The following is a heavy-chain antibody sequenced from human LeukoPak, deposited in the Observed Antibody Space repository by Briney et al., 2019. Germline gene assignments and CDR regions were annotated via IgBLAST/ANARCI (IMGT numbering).Heavy chain of an antibody. CDR1: GYTFTGYY. J-gene: IGHJ4*02. CDR2: INPNSGGT. V-gene: IGHV1-2*02. Sequence: ASVKVSCKASGYTFTGYYMHWVRQAPGQGLEWMGWINPNSGGTNYAQKFQGRVTMTRDTSIGTAYMELSRLRSDDAAVYYCASIPPLLTGTPAPRHEDFDYWGQGTLVTVSS. CDR3: ASIPPLLTGTPAPRHEDFDY. D-gene: IGHD1-7*01.